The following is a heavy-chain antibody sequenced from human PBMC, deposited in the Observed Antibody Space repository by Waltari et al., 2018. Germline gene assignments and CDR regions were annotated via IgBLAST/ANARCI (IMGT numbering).Heavy chain of an antibody. Sequence: QVQLQESGPGLVKPSETLSLTCAVSGYSISSGYYWGWIRQPPGKGLEWIGSIYHSGSTYYNPSLKGRVTISVDTSKNQCSLKLSSVTAADTAVYYCATATVTNIGAFDIWGQGTMVTVSS. J-gene: IGHJ3*02. D-gene: IGHD4-17*01. CDR3: ATATVTNIGAFDI. V-gene: IGHV4-38-2*01. CDR2: IYHSGST. CDR1: GYSISSGYY.